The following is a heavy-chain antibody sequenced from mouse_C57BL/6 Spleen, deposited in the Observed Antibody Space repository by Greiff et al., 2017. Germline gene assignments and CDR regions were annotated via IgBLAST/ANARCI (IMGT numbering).Heavy chain of an antibody. J-gene: IGHJ1*03. CDR2: ISYDGSN. D-gene: IGHD1-1*01. CDR3: ARCPITTVVGGYFDV. Sequence: EVQLPQSGPGLVKPSQSLSLTCSVPGYSITRGYYWNWIRQFPGNKLEWMGYISYDGSNNYKPSLKNRISITRDTSKNQFFLKLNSVTTEDTATYYCARCPITTVVGGYFDVWGTGTTVTVSS. CDR1: GYSITRGYY. V-gene: IGHV3-6*01.